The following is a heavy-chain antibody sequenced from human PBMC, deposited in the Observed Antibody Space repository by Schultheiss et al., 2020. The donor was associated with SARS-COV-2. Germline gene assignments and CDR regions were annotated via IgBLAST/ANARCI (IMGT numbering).Heavy chain of an antibody. CDR2: IKYDGSNK. J-gene: IGHJ5*02. D-gene: IGHD3-10*01. Sequence: GGSLRLSCAASGFTFSSYIMNWVRQAPGKGLEWVALIKYDGSNKYYADSVKGRFTISRDNSKNTLYLQMSSLRAEDTAVYYCVKDAYGTTMVRGVSNWFDPWGQGTLVTVSS. CDR3: VKDAYGTTMVRGVSNWFDP. V-gene: IGHV3-30*02. CDR1: GFTFSSYI.